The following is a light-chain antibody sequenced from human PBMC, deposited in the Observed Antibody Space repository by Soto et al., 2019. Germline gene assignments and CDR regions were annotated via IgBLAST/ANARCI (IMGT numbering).Light chain of an antibody. CDR2: KVS. CDR3: MQGTYWPYT. J-gene: IGKJ2*01. Sequence: DVVMTQSPLSLPVTLGQSASVSCRSSESVLYRDGNSYLSWFQQRPGQSPRRLIYKVSNRDSGVPDRFSGSGSDTDFTLKISRVEAEDVGVYYCMQGTYWPYTFGQGTQL. CDR1: ESVLYRDGNSY. V-gene: IGKV2-30*01.